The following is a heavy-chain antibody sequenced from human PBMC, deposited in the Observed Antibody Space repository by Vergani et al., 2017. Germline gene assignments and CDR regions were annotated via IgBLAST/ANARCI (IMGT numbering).Heavy chain of an antibody. CDR3: AKYHFYALAVAGTFYY. CDR2: ISGSGGST. Sequence: EVQLLESGGGLVQPGGSLRLSCAASGFTFSSYAMSWVRQAPGKGLEWVSAISGSGGSTYYADSVKGRFTISRDNSKNTLYLQMNSLRAEDTAVYYCAKYHFYALAVAGTFYYWGQGTLVTVSS. D-gene: IGHD6-19*01. CDR1: GFTFSSYA. V-gene: IGHV3-23*01. J-gene: IGHJ4*02.